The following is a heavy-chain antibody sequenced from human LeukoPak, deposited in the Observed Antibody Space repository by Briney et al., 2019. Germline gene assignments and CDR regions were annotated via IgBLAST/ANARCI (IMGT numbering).Heavy chain of an antibody. CDR2: ISYHGSNK. V-gene: IGHV3-30*18. J-gene: IGHJ4*02. Sequence: GRSLRLSCAASGFTFSNYGMHWVRQAPGKGLEWVAVISYHGSNKCYADSVKGRFTISRDNSKNTLYLQMNGLRAEDTAVYYCAKEGASSGWSGFDYWGQGSLVTVSS. D-gene: IGHD6-19*01. CDR1: GFTFSNYG. CDR3: AKEGASSGWSGFDY.